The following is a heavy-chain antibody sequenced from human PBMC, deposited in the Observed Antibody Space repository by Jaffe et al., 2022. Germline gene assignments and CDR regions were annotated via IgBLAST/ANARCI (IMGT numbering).Heavy chain of an antibody. J-gene: IGHJ4*02. V-gene: IGHV1-18*01. D-gene: IGHD6-19*01. CDR2: ISAYNGNT. CDR3: ASSSGYSSGWYEVQASGLDY. CDR1: GYTFTSYG. Sequence: QVQLVQSGAEVKKPGASVKVSCKASGYTFTSYGISWVRQAPGQGLEWMGWISAYNGNTNYAQKLQGRVTMTTDTSTSTAYMELRSLRSDDTAVYYCASSSGYSSGWYEVQASGLDYWGQGTLVTVSS.